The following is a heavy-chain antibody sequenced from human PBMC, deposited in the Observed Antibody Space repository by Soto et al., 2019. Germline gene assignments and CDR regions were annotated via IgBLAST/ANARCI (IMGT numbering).Heavy chain of an antibody. V-gene: IGHV3-11*06. CDR1: GFTFSDYY. CDR2: ISSSSSYT. CDR3: ARAFRRCSGGSCYSPLHYFDY. D-gene: IGHD2-15*01. Sequence: PSETLRLSCAASGFTFSDYYMSWIRQAPGKGLEWVSYISSSSSYTNYADSVKGRFTISRDNAKNSLYLQMNSLRAEDTAVYYCARAFRRCSGGSCYSPLHYFDYWGQGTLVTVSS. J-gene: IGHJ4*02.